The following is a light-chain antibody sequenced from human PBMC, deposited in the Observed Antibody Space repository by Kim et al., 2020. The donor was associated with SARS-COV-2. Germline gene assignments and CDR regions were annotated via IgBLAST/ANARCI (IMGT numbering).Light chain of an antibody. J-gene: IGLJ2*01. CDR3: ETWDSNTVV. V-gene: IGLV4-60*01. CDR2: VERSGSY. CDR1: SGHSSYI. Sequence: QPVLTQSSSASASLGSSVKLTCTLSSGHSSYIIAWHQQQPGKAPRHLMKVERSGSYNKGSGVPDRFSGSSSGADRYLTISNLQSEDEADYYCETWDSNTVVFGGGTKLTVL.